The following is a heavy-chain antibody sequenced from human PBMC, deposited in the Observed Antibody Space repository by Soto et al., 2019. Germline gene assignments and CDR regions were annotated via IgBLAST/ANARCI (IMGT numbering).Heavy chain of an antibody. V-gene: IGHV4-59*11. CDR3: ASSPSLNWFDA. J-gene: IGHJ5*02. CDR1: GVSISSHY. CDR2: TYYSGSV. Sequence: PSETLSLTCNVSGVSISSHYWTWIRQPPGKGLEWIAYTYYSGSVSYNPSLKSRLSISIDRSKMQFSLKLTSVTSSDTGVYYCASSPSLNWFDAWGQGTLVTVSS.